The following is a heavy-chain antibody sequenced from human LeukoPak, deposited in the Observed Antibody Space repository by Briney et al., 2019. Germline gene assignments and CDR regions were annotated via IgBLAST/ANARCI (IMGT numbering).Heavy chain of an antibody. CDR3: AKDIIRGSSWYSYYFDY. CDR1: GFTFSSYG. D-gene: IGHD6-13*01. CDR2: IRYDGSNK. V-gene: IGHV3-30*02. J-gene: IGHJ4*02. Sequence: GGSLRLSCAASGFTFSSYGMHWVRQAPGKGLEWVAFIRYDGSNKYYADSVKGRFTISRDNSKNTLYLQMNSLRAEGTAVYYCAKDIIRGSSWYSYYFDYWGQGTLVTVSS.